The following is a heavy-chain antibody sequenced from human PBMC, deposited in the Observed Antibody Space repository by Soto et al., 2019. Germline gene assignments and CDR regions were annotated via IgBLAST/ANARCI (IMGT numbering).Heavy chain of an antibody. D-gene: IGHD3-16*01. J-gene: IGHJ3*02. CDR1: GFTFSSYA. V-gene: IGHV3-23*01. Sequence: EVQLLESGGGLVQPGGSLRLSCAAPGFTFSSYAMSWVRQAPGKGLEWVSAISGSGGSTYYADSVKGRFTISRDNSRNRLYLQMNSLRDEDTAVYYCAKIWGTHDAFDIWVQGTMVTVSS. CDR2: ISGSGGST. CDR3: AKIWGTHDAFDI.